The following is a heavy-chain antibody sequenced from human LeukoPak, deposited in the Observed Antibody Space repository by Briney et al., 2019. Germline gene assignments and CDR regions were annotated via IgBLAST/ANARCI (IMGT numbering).Heavy chain of an antibody. CDR2: ISTYNGDT. V-gene: IGHV1-18*01. CDR1: GYTFTTYG. CDR3: ARELGYYDSSGYDRDY. D-gene: IGHD3-22*01. J-gene: IGHJ4*02. Sequence: GASVKVSCKASGYTFTTYGISWVRQAPGQGLEWMGWISTYNGDTNYAQKLQGRVAMTADTSTSTSYMELRSLRSDDTAVYYCARELGYYDSSGYDRDYWGQGTLVTVSS.